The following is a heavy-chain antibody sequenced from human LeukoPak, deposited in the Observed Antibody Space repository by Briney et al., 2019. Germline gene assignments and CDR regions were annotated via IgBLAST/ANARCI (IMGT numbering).Heavy chain of an antibody. CDR3: ARGYSYYYFDY. CDR2: ISSSSSTI. V-gene: IGHV3-48*01. D-gene: IGHD5-18*01. CDR1: GFTFSSYS. Sequence: PGGSLRLSCAASGFTFSSYSMNWVRQAPGKGLGWVSYISSSSSTIYYADSVKGRFTISRDNAKNSLYLQMNSLRAEDTAVYYCARGYSYYYFDYWGQGTLVTVSS. J-gene: IGHJ4*02.